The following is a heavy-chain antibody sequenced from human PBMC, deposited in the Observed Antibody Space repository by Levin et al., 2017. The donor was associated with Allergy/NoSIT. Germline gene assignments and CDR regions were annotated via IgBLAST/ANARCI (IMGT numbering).Heavy chain of an antibody. CDR2: IYSGGST. V-gene: IGHV3-66*01. Sequence: GGSLRLSCAASGFTVSNNYMKWVRQAPGKGLEWVSLIYSGGSTYYADSVRGRFTISRDNSKNTLYLQMNSLRVEDTAVYYCARKGCGGGSCGYWGQGTLVTVSS. D-gene: IGHD2-15*01. J-gene: IGHJ4*02. CDR3: ARKGCGGGSCGY. CDR1: GFTVSNNY.